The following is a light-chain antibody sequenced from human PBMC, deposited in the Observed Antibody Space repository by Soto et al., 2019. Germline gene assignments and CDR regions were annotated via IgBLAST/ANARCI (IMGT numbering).Light chain of an antibody. CDR2: GAS. V-gene: IGKV3D-15*01. CDR3: LQHYSWPWT. CDR1: QSVSSY. J-gene: IGKJ1*01. Sequence: EIVLTQSPATLSLSPGERATLSCRASQSVSSYLAWYQQKPGQAPRIIIFGASGRATGIPDRFSGSGSETEFTLTISGLQSEDSGVYYCLQHYSWPWTFGQGTKVDIK.